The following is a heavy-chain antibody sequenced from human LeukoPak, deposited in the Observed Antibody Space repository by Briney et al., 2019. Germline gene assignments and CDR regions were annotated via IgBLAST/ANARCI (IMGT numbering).Heavy chain of an antibody. Sequence: SETLSLTCAGSDSSITSDYYWAWIRQTPGKGLEWIGSIHHRGSTYYNPSLKSRVTVSLDASNNQFSLRLGSVTAADTALYYCTRHSRVIVGTTCAFDIWGQGTRVTVSS. J-gene: IGHJ3*02. D-gene: IGHD1-26*01. V-gene: IGHV4-38-2*01. CDR1: DSSITSDYY. CDR3: TRHSRVIVGTTCAFDI. CDR2: IHHRGST.